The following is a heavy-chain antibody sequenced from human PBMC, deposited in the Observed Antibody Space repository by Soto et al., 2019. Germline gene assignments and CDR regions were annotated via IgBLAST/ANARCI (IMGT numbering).Heavy chain of an antibody. J-gene: IGHJ4*02. Sequence: SETLSLTCTVSGGSINTYFWTWIRQTPGRGLEWIGYIYYTGSTNYNPSLKSRVTISVDTSKNQFSLKLRSVTAADTAVYYCARVFPATYSSGLFDYWGQGTLVTVSS. D-gene: IGHD6-19*01. CDR3: ARVFPATYSSGLFDY. CDR1: GGSINTYF. CDR2: IYYTGST. V-gene: IGHV4-59*01.